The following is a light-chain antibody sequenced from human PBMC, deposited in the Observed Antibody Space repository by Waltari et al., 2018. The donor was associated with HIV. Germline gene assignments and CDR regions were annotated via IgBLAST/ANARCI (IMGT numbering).Light chain of an antibody. CDR3: ASWDDKLSHWV. CDR1: NSNVGKNF. J-gene: IGLJ3*02. Sequence: QSVLTQPPSASKSPGQRVLISCSGTNSNVGKNFVSWFQQVPGGAPKLVIYRNDRRPSGVPARCSGAKSGSSATLAISGLQSDDEADYFFASWDDKLSHWVFGVGTKLTV. V-gene: IGLV1-47*01. CDR2: RND.